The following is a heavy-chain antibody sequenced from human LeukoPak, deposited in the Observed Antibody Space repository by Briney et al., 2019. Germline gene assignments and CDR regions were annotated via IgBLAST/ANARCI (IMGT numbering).Heavy chain of an antibody. CDR3: AVLGYCSGNNCFYGMDV. CDR2: ISGSGGST. J-gene: IGHJ6*04. D-gene: IGHD2-15*01. Sequence: GGSLRLSCAASGFTFSSYAMRWVRQAPGKGLEWVSAISGSGGSTYYADSVKGRFTISRDNSKNTLYLQMNSLRAEDTAVYYSAVLGYCSGNNCFYGMDVWGEGATVTVSS. V-gene: IGHV3-23*01. CDR1: GFTFSSYA.